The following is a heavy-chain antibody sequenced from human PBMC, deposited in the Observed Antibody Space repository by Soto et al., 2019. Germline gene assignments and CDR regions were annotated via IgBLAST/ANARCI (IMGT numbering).Heavy chain of an antibody. V-gene: IGHV5-10-1*01. J-gene: IGHJ5*02. CDR2: IDPSDSYT. Sequence: GESLKISCKGSGYSLTSYCISWVLQMPGKGLEWMGRIDPSDSYTNYSPSFQGHVTISADKSISTAYLQWSSLKASDTAMYYCARQTVVVVAATYDWFDPSGQGTLVTVSS. CDR3: ARQTVVVVAATYDWFDP. CDR1: GYSLTSYC. D-gene: IGHD2-15*01.